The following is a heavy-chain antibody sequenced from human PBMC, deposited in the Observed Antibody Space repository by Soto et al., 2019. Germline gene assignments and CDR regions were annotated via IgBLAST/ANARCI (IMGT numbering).Heavy chain of an antibody. D-gene: IGHD4-17*01. J-gene: IGHJ4*02. CDR3: ARGGDNTVTTPVDY. CDR2: IIPIFGTA. Sequence: QVQLVQSGAEVKKPGSSVKVSCKASGGTFSSYAISWVRQAPGQGLEWMGGIIPIFGTANYAQKFQGRVTSTADESTSTAYMGLSSLRSEDTAVYYCARGGDNTVTTPVDYWGQGTLVTVSS. CDR1: GGTFSSYA. V-gene: IGHV1-69*12.